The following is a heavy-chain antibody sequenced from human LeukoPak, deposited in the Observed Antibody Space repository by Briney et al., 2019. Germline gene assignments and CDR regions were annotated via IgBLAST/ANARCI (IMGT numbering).Heavy chain of an antibody. V-gene: IGHV3-23*01. CDR1: GFTFSSYA. Sequence: SGGSLRLSCAASGFTFSSYAMSWVRQAPGKGLEWVSTITNTGSNTYYADSVKGRVTISRDNSKNTMYLQINSLRAEDTAKYYCAKAPMEDSWYIHFDFWGQGTLVTVSS. D-gene: IGHD6-13*01. CDR2: ITNTGSNT. J-gene: IGHJ4*02. CDR3: AKAPMEDSWYIHFDF.